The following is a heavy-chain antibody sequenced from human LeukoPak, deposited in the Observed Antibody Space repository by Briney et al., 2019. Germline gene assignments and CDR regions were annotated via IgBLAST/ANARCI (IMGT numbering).Heavy chain of an antibody. D-gene: IGHD1-26*01. CDR3: ARSLYSGSYYRFGY. J-gene: IGHJ4*02. CDR2: INPNSGGT. Sequence: ASVKVSCKASGYTFTGYYMHWVRQAPGQGLEWMGWINPNSGGTNYAQKFQGRVTMTRDTSISTAYMELSRLRSDDTAVYYCARSLYSGSYYRFGYWGQGTLVTVSS. V-gene: IGHV1-2*02. CDR1: GYTFTGYY.